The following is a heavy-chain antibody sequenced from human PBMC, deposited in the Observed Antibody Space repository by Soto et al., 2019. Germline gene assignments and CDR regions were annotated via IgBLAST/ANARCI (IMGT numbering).Heavy chain of an antibody. CDR3: VRAAGYSGNDYVYYYGMEV. CDR1: GFTFSSYG. J-gene: IGHJ6*02. D-gene: IGHD5-12*01. Sequence: QVQLVESGGGVVQPGRSLRLSCAASGFTFSSYGMHWVRQAPGKGLEWVALVWYDGGNKYYADSVKGRFTISRDNYKNTLYLQMNSLRDEDTAVYYCVRAAGYSGNDYVYYYGMEVWGQGTTVTVSS. V-gene: IGHV3-33*01. CDR2: VWYDGGNK.